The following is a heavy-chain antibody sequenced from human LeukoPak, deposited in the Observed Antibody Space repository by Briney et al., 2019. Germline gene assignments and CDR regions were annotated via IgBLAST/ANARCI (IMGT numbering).Heavy chain of an antibody. V-gene: IGHV1-2*02. CDR1: GYTFTGYY. J-gene: IGHJ3*02. CDR3: ARVWKDYGEMNAFDI. Sequence: GASVKVSCMASGYTFTGYYMHWVRQAPGQGLEWMGWINPNSGGTNYAQKFQGRVTMTRDTSISTAYMELSRLRSDDTAVYYCARVWKDYGEMNAFDIWGQGTMVTVSS. CDR2: INPNSGGT. D-gene: IGHD4-17*01.